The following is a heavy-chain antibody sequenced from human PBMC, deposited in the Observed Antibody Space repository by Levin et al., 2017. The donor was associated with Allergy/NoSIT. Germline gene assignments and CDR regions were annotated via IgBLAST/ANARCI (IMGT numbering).Heavy chain of an antibody. D-gene: IGHD4-23*01. Sequence: GASVKVSCKASGYTFTSYGISWVRQAPGQGLEWMGWISAYNGNTNYAQKLQGRVTMTTDTSTSTAYMELRSLRSDDTAVYYCARIGDRTTVVAYGMDVWGQGTTVTVSS. V-gene: IGHV1-18*01. CDR1: GYTFTSYG. CDR3: ARIGDRTTVVAYGMDV. J-gene: IGHJ6*02. CDR2: ISAYNGNT.